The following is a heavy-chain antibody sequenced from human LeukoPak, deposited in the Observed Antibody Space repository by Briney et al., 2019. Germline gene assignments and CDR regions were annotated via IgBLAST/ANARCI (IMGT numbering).Heavy chain of an antibody. Sequence: SQTLSLTCAISGDSVSSNSAAWTWIRQSPSRGLEWLGRTYYRSKWYNDYTVSVKSRMTINPDTSNDQFSLQLNSVTPEDTAAYYCVREGAAAGISGAFDIWGQGTMVTASS. CDR2: TYYRSKWYN. CDR3: VREGAAAGISGAFDI. J-gene: IGHJ3*02. CDR1: GDSVSSNSAA. V-gene: IGHV6-1*01. D-gene: IGHD6-13*01.